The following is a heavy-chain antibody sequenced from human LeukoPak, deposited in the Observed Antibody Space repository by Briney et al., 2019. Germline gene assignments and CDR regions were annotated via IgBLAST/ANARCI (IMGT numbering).Heavy chain of an antibody. D-gene: IGHD5-12*01. J-gene: IGHJ6*02. CDR1: GYTFTGYY. CDR3: ARVGGEWPRVGYYGMDV. V-gene: IGHV1-2*02. Sequence: ASVKVSCKVSGYTFTGYYMHWVRQAPGQGLEWMGWINPSSGGTNYAQKFQGRVTMTRDTSISTAYMELSRLRSDDTAVYYCARVGGEWPRVGYYGMDVWGQGTTVTVSS. CDR2: INPSSGGT.